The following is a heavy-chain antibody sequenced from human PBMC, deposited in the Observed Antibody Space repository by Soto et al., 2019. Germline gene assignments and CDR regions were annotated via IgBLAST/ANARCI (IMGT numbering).Heavy chain of an antibody. CDR1: GGSFSSGGYY. CDR2: IYDSGST. J-gene: IGHJ6*02. V-gene: IGHV4-31*03. CDR3: ARELRFGEDYYGMDV. Sequence: QVQLQESGPGLVKPSQTLSLTCTVSGGSFSSGGYYWSWIRQHPGKGLEWIGYIYDSGSTYYNPPLKSRVTISVDTSKNQLSLKLSSVTAADTAVYYCARELRFGEDYYGMDVWGQGTTVTVSS. D-gene: IGHD3-10*01.